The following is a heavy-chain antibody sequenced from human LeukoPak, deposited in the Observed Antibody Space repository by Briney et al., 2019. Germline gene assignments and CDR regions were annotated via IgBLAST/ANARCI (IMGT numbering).Heavy chain of an antibody. CDR2: IFYSGTT. V-gene: IGHV4-30-4*08. Sequence: SESLSLTCTVSGGSLSSGDYYWSWIRQPPGKGLEWIGYIFYSGTTYYNASLKSRLTISVDTSKNQFSLKLSSVTAADAAVYYCARVVRCSGGSCALSAFDIWGQGTMVTVSS. J-gene: IGHJ3*02. CDR1: GGSLSSGDYY. D-gene: IGHD2-15*01. CDR3: ARVVRCSGGSCALSAFDI.